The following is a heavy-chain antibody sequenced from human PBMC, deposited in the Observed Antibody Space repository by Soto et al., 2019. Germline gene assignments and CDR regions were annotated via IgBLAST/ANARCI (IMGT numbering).Heavy chain of an antibody. Sequence: EVQLVESGGGLVQPGGSLRLSCAASGFTVSSNYMSWVRQAPGKGLEWVSVIYSGGSTYYADSVKGRFTISRHNSKNTLYLQMNSLRAEDTAVYYCARDHGYCSGGSCYSGAFDIWGQGTMVTVSS. CDR3: ARDHGYCSGGSCYSGAFDI. D-gene: IGHD2-15*01. CDR2: IYSGGST. CDR1: GFTVSSNY. J-gene: IGHJ3*02. V-gene: IGHV3-53*04.